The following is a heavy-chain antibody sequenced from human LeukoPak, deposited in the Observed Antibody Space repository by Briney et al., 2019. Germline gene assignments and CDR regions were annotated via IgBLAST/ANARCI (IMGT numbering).Heavy chain of an antibody. CDR3: ARDDDLWGDRAFDI. CDR1: GFTVNSNY. D-gene: IGHD3-3*01. CDR2: IYSGGST. V-gene: IGHV3-53*01. Sequence: GGSLRLSCAASGFTVNSNYMSWVRQAPGKGLEWVSVIYSGGSTYYADSVKGRFTISRDNSKNTLYLQMNSLRAEDTAVYYCARDDDLWGDRAFDIWGQGTMVTVSS. J-gene: IGHJ3*02.